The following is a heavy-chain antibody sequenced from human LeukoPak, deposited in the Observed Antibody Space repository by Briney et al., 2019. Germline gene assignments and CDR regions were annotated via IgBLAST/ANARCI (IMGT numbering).Heavy chain of an antibody. J-gene: IGHJ4*02. CDR2: INSDGSTT. V-gene: IGHV3-74*01. CDR1: GFTFSIYW. D-gene: IGHD2-15*01. CDR3: ARAGYYRFDY. Sequence: PGGSLRLSCAASGFTFSIYWMHWVRQAPGKGLVWVSRINSDGSTTGYADSVMGRFTISRDNTQNLLYLQMNSLRDEDTAVYYCARAGYYRFDYWGQGALVTVSS.